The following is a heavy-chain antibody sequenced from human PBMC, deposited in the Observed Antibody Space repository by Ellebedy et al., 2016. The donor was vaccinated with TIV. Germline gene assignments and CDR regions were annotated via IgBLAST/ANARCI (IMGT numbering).Heavy chain of an antibody. J-gene: IGHJ4*02. CDR1: GFTFSSYS. D-gene: IGHD2-2*01. CDR2: ISSSSSTI. V-gene: IGHV3-48*02. Sequence: GESLKISXAASGFTFSSYSMNWVRRAPGKGLEWVSYISSSSSTIYYADSVKGRFTISRDNAKNSLYLQMNSLRDEDTAVYYCARGGYCSSTSCYPFFDYWGQGTLVTVSS. CDR3: ARGGYCSSTSCYPFFDY.